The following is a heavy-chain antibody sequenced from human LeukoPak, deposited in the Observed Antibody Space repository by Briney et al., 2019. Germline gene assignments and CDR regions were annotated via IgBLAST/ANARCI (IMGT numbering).Heavy chain of an antibody. V-gene: IGHV7-4-1*02. CDR2: INTDTGNP. D-gene: IGHD3-16*01. CDR3: SAGGVVIYF. CDR1: GYTFSSYG. J-gene: IGHJ4*02. Sequence: ASVKVSCKASGYTFSSYGMNWVRQAPGQGLEWMGWINTDTGNPTYAQGFTGRFVFSLDTSVSTAYLQISSLKAEDTAVYYCSAGGVVIYFWGQGTLVTVSS.